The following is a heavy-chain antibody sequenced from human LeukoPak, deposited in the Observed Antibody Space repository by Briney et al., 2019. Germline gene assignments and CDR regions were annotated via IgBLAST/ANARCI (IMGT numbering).Heavy chain of an antibody. J-gene: IGHJ4*02. CDR1: GFTFSSYC. Sequence: GGSLTLSCAASGFTFSSYCMHWGRHAPGKGLEGVAVIWYDGSNKYYADSVKGRFTISRDNSKNTLYLQMNSLRAEDTAVYFCAREESSTWYGAYWGQGTRVTVSS. CDR2: IWYDGSNK. D-gene: IGHD6-13*01. V-gene: IGHV3-33*01. CDR3: AREESSTWYGAY.